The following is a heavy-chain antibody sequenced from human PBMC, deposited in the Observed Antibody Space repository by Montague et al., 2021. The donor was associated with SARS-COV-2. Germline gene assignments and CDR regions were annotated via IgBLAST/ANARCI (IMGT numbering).Heavy chain of an antibody. CDR1: GGSISDSNFH. Sequence: SQTLSLTCTVSGGSISDSNFHWGWIRQPPGKGLEWIGTLYYSGATYYNPSLKSRVTTSMDTSKNHFSLRLSSVTAADSAVFYCARWGLNNAFDIWGLGTMITISS. CDR3: ARWGLNNAFDI. CDR2: LYYSGAT. V-gene: IGHV4-39*02. J-gene: IGHJ3*02. D-gene: IGHD1/OR15-1a*01.